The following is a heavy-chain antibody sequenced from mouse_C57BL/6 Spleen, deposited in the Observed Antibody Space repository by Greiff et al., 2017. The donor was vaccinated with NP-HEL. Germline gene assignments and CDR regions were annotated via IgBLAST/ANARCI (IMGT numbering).Heavy chain of an antibody. CDR1: GFTFSDYY. D-gene: IGHD4-1*01. CDR3: ARETGTLYWYFDV. J-gene: IGHJ1*03. Sequence: EVQLVESEGGLVQPGSSMKLSCTASGFTFSDYYMAWVRQVPEKGLEWVANINYDGSSTYYLDSLKSRFIISRDNAKNILYLQMSSLKSEDTATYYCARETGTLYWYFDVWGTGTTVTVSS. V-gene: IGHV5-16*01. CDR2: INYDGSST.